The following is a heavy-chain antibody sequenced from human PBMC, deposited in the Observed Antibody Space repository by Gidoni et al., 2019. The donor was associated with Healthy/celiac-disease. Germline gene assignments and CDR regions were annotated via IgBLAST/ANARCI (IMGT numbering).Heavy chain of an antibody. CDR3: AKTRGYCSGGSCSDP. V-gene: IGHV3-23*01. CDR2: ISGSGGST. D-gene: IGHD2-15*01. CDR1: GFPFSSYA. Sequence: EVQLLESGGGSVQPGGSLRLSCAASGFPFSSYAMSWVRQAPGKVLEWVSAISGSGGSTYYADSVKGRFTISRDNSKNTLYLQMNSLRAEDTAVYYCAKTRGYCSGGSCSDPWGQGTLVTVSS. J-gene: IGHJ5*02.